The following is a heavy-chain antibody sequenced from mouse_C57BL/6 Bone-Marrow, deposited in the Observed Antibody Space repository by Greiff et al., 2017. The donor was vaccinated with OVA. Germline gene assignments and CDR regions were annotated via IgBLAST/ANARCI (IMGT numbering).Heavy chain of an antibody. Sequence: EVQGVESGGGLVKPGGSLKLSCAASGFTFSSYTMSWVRQTPEKRLEWVANISGGGGNTYYPDSVKGRFTISRDNAKNTLYLQLSSLRSEDTALYYCARPHDGYYAYWGQGTLVTVSA. J-gene: IGHJ3*01. CDR3: ARPHDGYYAY. CDR1: GFTFSSYT. D-gene: IGHD2-3*01. V-gene: IGHV5-9*01. CDR2: ISGGGGNT.